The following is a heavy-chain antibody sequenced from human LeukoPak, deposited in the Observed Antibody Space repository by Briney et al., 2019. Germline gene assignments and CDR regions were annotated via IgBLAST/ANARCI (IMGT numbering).Heavy chain of an antibody. CDR1: GFTFTTHA. CDR2: ISGDGDTT. V-gene: IGHV3-23*01. CDR3: ANQYPG. Sequence: PGGSLRLSCVASGFTFTTHAMAWVRQAPGKGLDWVSGISGDGDTTYYADSVKGRFTISRDNSKNTLYLQMNSLRAEDTAVYYCANQYPGWGQGTLVTVSS. D-gene: IGHD4-11*01. J-gene: IGHJ4*02.